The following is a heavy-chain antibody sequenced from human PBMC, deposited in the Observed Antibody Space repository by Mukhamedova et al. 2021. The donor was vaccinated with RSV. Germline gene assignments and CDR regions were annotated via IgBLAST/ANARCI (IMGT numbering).Heavy chain of an antibody. D-gene: IGHD6-6*01. CDR3: AKDASWALEI. CDR1: SSYG. CDR2: IRHHGRDK. Sequence: SSYGMHWVRQAPGKGLAWLTYIRHHGRDKYYIDSAKCRFSIPRDNSNNTVYLQMNSLRLEDTALYYCAKDASWALEIWGQGTLV. J-gene: IGHJ3*02. V-gene: IGHV3-30*02.